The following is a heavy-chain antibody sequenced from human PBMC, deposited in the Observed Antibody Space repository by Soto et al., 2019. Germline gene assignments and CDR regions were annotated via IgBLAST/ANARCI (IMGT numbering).Heavy chain of an antibody. J-gene: IGHJ5*02. V-gene: IGHV3-11*01. CDR1: GFTFSSYW. D-gene: IGHD3-16*01. CDR3: ARDLSPYSDYYDESTSETWFDP. CDR2: ISKSVSII. Sequence: WGSLRLSCAASGFTFSSYWMSWLRQPPGKGLEWVSYISKSVSIIHFADSVRGRFAISRDNAKNTLYLQMSSLRAEDTALYYCARDLSPYSDYYDESTSETWFDPWGQGTLVTVSS.